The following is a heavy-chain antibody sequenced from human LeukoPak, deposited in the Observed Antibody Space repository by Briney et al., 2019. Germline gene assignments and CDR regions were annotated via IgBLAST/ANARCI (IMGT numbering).Heavy chain of an antibody. CDR2: IYYSGST. Sequence: SETLSLTCTVSGYSISSGYYWGWIRQPPGKGLEWIGSIYYSGSTNYNPSLKSRVTISVDTSKNQFSLKLSSVTAADTAVYYCARFGGPHAFDIWGQGTMTVSS. D-gene: IGHD3-3*01. J-gene: IGHJ3*02. V-gene: IGHV4-38-2*02. CDR3: ARFGGPHAFDI. CDR1: GYSISSGYY.